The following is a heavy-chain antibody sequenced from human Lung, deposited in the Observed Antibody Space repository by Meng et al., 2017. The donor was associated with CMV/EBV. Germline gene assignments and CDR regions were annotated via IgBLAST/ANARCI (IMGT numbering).Heavy chain of an antibody. J-gene: IGHJ4*02. Sequence: LKSSCKASGYILTSHWIGWVRQMPGKGLEWMGIIYPGDSDTRYRPSFEGQVIISADKSISTAYLQWSSLKASDTAVYYCARSSYFDYWGQGTLVTVS. V-gene: IGHV5-51*01. CDR3: ARSSYFDY. CDR2: IYPGDSDT. CDR1: GYILTSHW. D-gene: IGHD3-10*01.